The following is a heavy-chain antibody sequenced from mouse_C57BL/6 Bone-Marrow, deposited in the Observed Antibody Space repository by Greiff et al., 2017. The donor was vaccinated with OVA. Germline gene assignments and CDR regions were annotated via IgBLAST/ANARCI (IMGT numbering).Heavy chain of an antibody. CDR1: GYAFSSSW. J-gene: IGHJ1*03. D-gene: IGHD3-2*02. V-gene: IGHV1-82*01. Sequence: VQLQQSGPELVKPGASVKISCKASGYAFSSSWMNWVKQRPGKGLEWIGRIYPGDGDTNYNGKFKGKATLTADKSSSTAYMQLSSLTSEDSAVYFCARSELRLRGYYWYFDVWGTGTTVTVSS. CDR3: ARSELRLRGYYWYFDV. CDR2: IYPGDGDT.